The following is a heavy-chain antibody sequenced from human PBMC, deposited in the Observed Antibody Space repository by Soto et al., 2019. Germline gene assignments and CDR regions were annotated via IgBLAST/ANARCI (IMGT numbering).Heavy chain of an antibody. CDR3: ERSQNPFRLKIAHEVVYVF. Sequence: PLDTLSLTCTVSGGSISSSSYYWGWIRQPPGKGLEWIGSIYYSGSTYYNPSLKSRVTISVDTSKNQFSLQLNSVTPEDTAVYYGERSQNPFRLKIAHEVVYVFWGKGTMVT. CDR2: IYYSGST. J-gene: IGHJ3*01. D-gene: IGHD2-21*01. CDR1: GGSISSSSYY. V-gene: IGHV4-39*01.